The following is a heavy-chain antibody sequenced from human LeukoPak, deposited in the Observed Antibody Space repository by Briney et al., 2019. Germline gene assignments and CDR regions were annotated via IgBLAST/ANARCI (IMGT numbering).Heavy chain of an antibody. V-gene: IGHV1-8*03. CDR3: AAIRTLGYCSGGSCPSDV. D-gene: IGHD2-15*01. CDR2: MNPNSGNT. J-gene: IGHJ6*04. CDR1: GYTFTSYD. Sequence: ASVKVSCKASGYTFTSYDINWVRQATGQGLEWMGWMNPNSGNTGYAQKFQGRVTITRNTSISTAYMELSSLRSEDTAVYYCAAIRTLGYCSGGSCPSDVWGKGTTVTVSS.